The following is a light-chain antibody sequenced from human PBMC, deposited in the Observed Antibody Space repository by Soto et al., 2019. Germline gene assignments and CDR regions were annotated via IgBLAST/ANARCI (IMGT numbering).Light chain of an antibody. V-gene: IGKV3-20*01. J-gene: IGKJ1*01. CDR2: DVS. CDR1: PNISHY. CDR3: QQDGSSGT. Sequence: VLMQSPAPLSLSPGKSSPLSCRASPNISHYLICYQQKPGQAPRLLIYDVSNRATGIPARFSGRGAGTDFTLTISRLEPEEFAVYYCQQDGSSGTFGQGTKV.